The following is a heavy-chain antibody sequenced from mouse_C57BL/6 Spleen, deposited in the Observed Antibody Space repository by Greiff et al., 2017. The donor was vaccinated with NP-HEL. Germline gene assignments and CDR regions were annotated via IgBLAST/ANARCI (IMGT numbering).Heavy chain of an antibody. CDR1: GYTFTSYW. CDR2: INPSNGGT. CDR3: ARSYGSSPAWFAD. V-gene: IGHV1-53*01. D-gene: IGHD1-1*01. Sequence: QVQLQQPGTELVKPGASVKLSCKASGYTFTSYWMHWVKQRPGQGLEWIGNINPSNGGTNYNEKFKSKATLTVDKSYSTAYMPLSTLPSEHSAVFDCARSYGSSPAWFADWGKGTLVNVSA. J-gene: IGHJ3*01.